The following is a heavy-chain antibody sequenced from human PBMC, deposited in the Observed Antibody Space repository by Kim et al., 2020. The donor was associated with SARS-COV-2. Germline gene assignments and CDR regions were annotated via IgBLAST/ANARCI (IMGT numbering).Heavy chain of an antibody. V-gene: IGHV3-15*01. J-gene: IGHJ5*02. Sequence: GGSLRLSCAASGFMITNAWMIWVRQAPGKGLEWVGRIKSQTDGGTIDYAGPVKGRFTISRDDSKNTLYLKMNSLKNDDTAVYYCTTDVKGRDYGAWGQGT. CDR1: GFMITNAW. CDR3: TTDVKGRDYGA. CDR2: IKSQTDGGTI. D-gene: IGHD3-10*01.